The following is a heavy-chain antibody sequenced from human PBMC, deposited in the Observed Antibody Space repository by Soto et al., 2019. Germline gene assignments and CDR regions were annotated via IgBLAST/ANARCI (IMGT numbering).Heavy chain of an antibody. CDR3: ARVAFYYESSGPGDLIAY. Sequence: SETLSLTCTVSGGSIRSGGYYWSWIRQHPGKGLEWIGYIYYSGSTYYNPSLKSRVTISVDTSKNQFSLKLSSVTAADTAVYYCARVAFYYESSGPGDLIAYSGQGTFVIGSS. J-gene: IGHJ4*02. CDR2: IYYSGST. V-gene: IGHV4-31*03. CDR1: GGSIRSGGYY. D-gene: IGHD3-22*01.